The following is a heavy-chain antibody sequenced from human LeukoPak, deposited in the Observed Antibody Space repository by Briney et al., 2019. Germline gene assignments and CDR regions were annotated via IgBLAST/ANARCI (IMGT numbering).Heavy chain of an antibody. CDR1: GLNFDDSA. CDR2: ISADGGST. V-gene: IGHV3-43*02. J-gene: IGHJ4*02. Sequence: GGSLRLSCVASGLNFDDSAMHWVSHAPGKGLEWVSLISADGGSTFSADSVKGRFSISRDNSKNSLYLQMNSLRSEDTAMYYCAKESGKFDYWGQGTLVAVSS. CDR3: AKESGKFDY.